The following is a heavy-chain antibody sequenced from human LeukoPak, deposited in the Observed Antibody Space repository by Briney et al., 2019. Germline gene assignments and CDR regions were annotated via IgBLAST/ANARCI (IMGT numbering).Heavy chain of an antibody. J-gene: IGHJ6*03. CDR3: ARAQRAIYYYYMDV. D-gene: IGHD5-24*01. V-gene: IGHV4-30-4*08. CDR1: GDSISSYY. Sequence: SETLSLTCTVSGDSISSYYWNWIRQPPGKGLEWIGYIYYSGSTYYNPSLKSRVTISVDTSKNQFSLKLSSVTAADTAVYYCARAQRAIYYYYMDVWGKGTTVTVSS. CDR2: IYYSGST.